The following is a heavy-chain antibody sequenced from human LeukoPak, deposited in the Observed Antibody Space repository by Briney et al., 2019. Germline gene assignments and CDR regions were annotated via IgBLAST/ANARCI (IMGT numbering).Heavy chain of an antibody. CDR3: ARGHYGPDY. CDR1: GFTFSSYG. Sequence: GRSLRLSCAASGFTFSSYGMHWVRQAPGKGLVWVSRINSDGSITSYADSVKGRFTISRDNAKNTLYLQMNSLRAEDTAVYFCARGHYGPDYWGQGTVVTVSS. V-gene: IGHV3-74*01. D-gene: IGHD3-10*01. J-gene: IGHJ4*02. CDR2: INSDGSIT.